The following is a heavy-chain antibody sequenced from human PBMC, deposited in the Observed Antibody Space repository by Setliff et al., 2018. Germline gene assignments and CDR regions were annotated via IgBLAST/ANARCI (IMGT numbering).Heavy chain of an antibody. J-gene: IGHJ6*03. V-gene: IGHV3-74*01. D-gene: IGHD2-8*01. CDR2: VNGDGSRK. CDR3: ARARGVGTTSHHMDV. Sequence: GGSLRLSCAASGLTLSGSWVHWVRQAPGRGLVWVSSVNGDGSRKTYADSVKGRFIVSSDNAKNTFYLQMNSLRPDDTAFYYCARARGVGTTSHHMDVWGKGTTVTVSS. CDR1: GLTLSGSW.